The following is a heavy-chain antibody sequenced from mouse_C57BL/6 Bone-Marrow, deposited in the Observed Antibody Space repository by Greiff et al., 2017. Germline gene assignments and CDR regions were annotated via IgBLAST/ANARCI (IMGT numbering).Heavy chain of an antibody. V-gene: IGHV3-6*01. Sequence: EVKLVESGPGLVKPSQSLSLTCSVTGYSITSGYYWNWIRQFPGNKLEWMGYISYDGSNNYNPSLKNRISITRDTSKNQFFLKLNSVTSGDTATYYCARYGYGNYPSWFAYWGQGTLVTVSA. D-gene: IGHD2-10*02. CDR3: ARYGYGNYPSWFAY. CDR1: GYSITSGYY. CDR2: ISYDGSN. J-gene: IGHJ3*01.